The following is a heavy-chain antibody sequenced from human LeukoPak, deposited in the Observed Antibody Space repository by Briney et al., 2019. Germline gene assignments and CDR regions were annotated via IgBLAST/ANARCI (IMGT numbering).Heavy chain of an antibody. V-gene: IGHV3-23*01. Sequence: AGGSLRLSCAASGFTFSSYAMSWVRQAPGKGLEWVSAISGSGGSTYYADSVKGRFTISRDNSKNTLYLQMNSLRAEDTAVYYCASRNYYDTSGYFYPYYFDYWGQGTLVTVSS. CDR3: ASRNYYDTSGYFYPYYFDY. D-gene: IGHD3-22*01. J-gene: IGHJ4*02. CDR1: GFTFSSYA. CDR2: ISGSGGST.